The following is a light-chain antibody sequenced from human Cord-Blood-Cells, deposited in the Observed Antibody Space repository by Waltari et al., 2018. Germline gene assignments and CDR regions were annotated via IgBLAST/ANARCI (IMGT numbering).Light chain of an antibody. V-gene: IGLV2-8*01. Sequence: QSALTQPPSASGSPGQSVTISCTGTRSYVGGYNYVSWYPQHPGKAPKLMIYEVIKRPSGVPDRFAGSKSGNTASLTVSGLQAEDEADYYCSSYAGSNNLVFGGGTKLTVL. CDR3: SSYAGSNNLV. CDR2: EVI. CDR1: RSYVGGYNY. J-gene: IGLJ2*01.